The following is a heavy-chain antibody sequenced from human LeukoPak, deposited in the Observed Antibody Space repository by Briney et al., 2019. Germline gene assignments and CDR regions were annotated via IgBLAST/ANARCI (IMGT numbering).Heavy chain of an antibody. D-gene: IGHD3-22*01. CDR3: ARGAADYYDSSGYLFDY. Sequence: ASVKVSCKASGYTFTDYFLHWVRQAPGQGLEWMGMINPSGGSTSYAQKFQDRVTMTRDTPTSTVYMDLSSLRSEDTAVYYCARGAADYYDSSGYLFDYWGQGTLVTVSS. V-gene: IGHV1-46*01. CDR1: GYTFTDYF. CDR2: INPSGGST. J-gene: IGHJ4*02.